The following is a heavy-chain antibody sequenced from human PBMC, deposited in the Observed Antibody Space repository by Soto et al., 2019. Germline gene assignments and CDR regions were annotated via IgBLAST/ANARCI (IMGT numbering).Heavy chain of an antibody. CDR3: AKDPYYYGSGSYLGWFDP. J-gene: IGHJ5*02. D-gene: IGHD3-10*01. CDR1: GFTFSSYG. Sequence: PGGSLRLSCAASGFTFSSYGMHWVRQAPGKGLEWVAVISYDGSNKYYADSVKGRFTISTDNSKNTLYLQMNSLRAEDTALYYCAKDPYYYGSGSYLGWFDPWGQGTLVTVSS. CDR2: ISYDGSNK. V-gene: IGHV3-30*18.